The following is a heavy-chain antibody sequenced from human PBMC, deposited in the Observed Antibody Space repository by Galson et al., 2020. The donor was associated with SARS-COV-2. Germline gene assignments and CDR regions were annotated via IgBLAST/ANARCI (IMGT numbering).Heavy chain of an antibody. J-gene: IGHJ3*02. CDR1: GFTFSSYD. CDR3: ARVGWGRLGDKFDI. D-gene: IGHD3-16*01. CDR2: IGVTGDT. Sequence: GGSLGLSCGASGFTFSSYDMHWVRQVTGKGLEWVSAIGVTGDTYYAGSVKGRFTISRENARNSLFLQMTSLRAEDTAVYYCARVGWGRLGDKFDIWGQGTLVTVSS. V-gene: IGHV3-13*01.